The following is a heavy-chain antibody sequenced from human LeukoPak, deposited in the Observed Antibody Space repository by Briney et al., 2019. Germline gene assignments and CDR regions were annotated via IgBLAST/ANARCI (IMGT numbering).Heavy chain of an antibody. CDR3: AREVGLSWFDP. Sequence: ASVKVSCKASGYTFTNYEINWVRQATGQGLEWMGWMNPSSGDTGYAQKFQGRVTITRDTSISTAYMELRSLRSEDTAVYYRAREVGLSWFDPWGQGTLVTVSS. J-gene: IGHJ5*02. D-gene: IGHD1-26*01. V-gene: IGHV1-8*03. CDR2: MNPSSGDT. CDR1: GYTFTNYE.